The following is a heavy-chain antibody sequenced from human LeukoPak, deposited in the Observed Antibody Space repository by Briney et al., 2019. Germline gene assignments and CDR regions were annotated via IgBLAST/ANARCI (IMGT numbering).Heavy chain of an antibody. V-gene: IGHV3-66*01. D-gene: IGHD6-19*01. CDR2: ISTGGQT. J-gene: IGHJ6*02. CDR3: ARERLGMDV. CDR1: GLTVRTNY. Sequence: GGSLRLSCAASGLTVRTNYMHWVRHAPGKGLEWVSVISTGGQTYYADSVKARFIVSRDNSNNTLSLQMNSLRVDDTAVYFCARERLGMDVWGQGTTVTVSS.